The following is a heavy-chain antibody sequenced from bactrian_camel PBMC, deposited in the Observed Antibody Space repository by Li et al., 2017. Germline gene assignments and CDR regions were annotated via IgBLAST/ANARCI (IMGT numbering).Heavy chain of an antibody. J-gene: IGHJ6*01. D-gene: IGHD6*01. Sequence: VQLVESGGDLVQPGGSLRLSCIASGFQFSDHPMSWVRQAPGKDLEWIAQIAYDGLVSRYNDPAKGRFTISRGNAKNTLYLQMNSLKPEDTAMYYCAADDIGGGSWSLGIFGYWGQGTRVTVS. CDR2: IAYDGLVS. CDR1: GFQFSDHP. CDR3: AADDIGGGSWSLGIFGY. V-gene: IGHV3S42*01.